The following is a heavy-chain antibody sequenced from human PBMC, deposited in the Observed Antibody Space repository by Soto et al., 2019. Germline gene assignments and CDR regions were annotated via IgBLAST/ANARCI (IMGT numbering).Heavy chain of an antibody. CDR1: GYTFTNYG. V-gene: IGHV1-18*01. J-gene: IGHJ2*01. D-gene: IGHD2-15*01. Sequence: QVQLVQSGSEVKKPGASVKVSCKASGYTFTNYGMSWVRQAPGQGLEWMGWISAYNGNTNHAQNFQGRVTMTTDTSTNTAYMEMRSLRSEDTAVYYCARCYCSVGSCYSCWHFDLWGRGALVTVSS. CDR3: ARCYCSVGSCYSCWHFDL. CDR2: ISAYNGNT.